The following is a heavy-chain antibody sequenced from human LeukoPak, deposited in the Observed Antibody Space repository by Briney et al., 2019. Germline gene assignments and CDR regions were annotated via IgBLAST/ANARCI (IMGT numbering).Heavy chain of an antibody. CDR3: AKEGHSSSWATFDY. CDR2: ISYDGSNK. CDR1: GFTFSSYG. V-gene: IGHV3-30*18. Sequence: GGSLRLSCAASGFTFSSYGMHWVRQAPGKGLEWVAVISYDGSNKYYADSVKGRFTISRDNSKNTLYLQMNSLRAEDTAVYYCAKEGHSSSWATFDYWGQGTLVTVSS. D-gene: IGHD6-13*01. J-gene: IGHJ4*02.